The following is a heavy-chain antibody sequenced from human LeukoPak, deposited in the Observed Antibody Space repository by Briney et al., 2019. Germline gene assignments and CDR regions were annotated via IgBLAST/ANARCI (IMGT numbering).Heavy chain of an antibody. Sequence: RGSLRLSCAASGFTFNTYEMNWVRQAPGKGLEWVSYISSGGQAIHYADSVRGRFIISRDNAKISLYLQMNSLRAEDTAINYCTREGGGTDFHDAFDIWGQGTMVTVSS. CDR2: ISSGGQAI. CDR3: TREGGGTDFHDAFDI. CDR1: GFTFNTYE. V-gene: IGHV3-48*03. J-gene: IGHJ3*02. D-gene: IGHD1-26*01.